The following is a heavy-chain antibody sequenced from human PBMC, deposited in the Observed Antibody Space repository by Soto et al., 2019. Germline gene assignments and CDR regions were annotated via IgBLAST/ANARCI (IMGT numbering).Heavy chain of an antibody. Sequence: QVQLQESGPGLVKPSQTLSLTCPVSGGSISSGDYYWSWIRQPPGKGLEWIGYIYYSGSTYYNPSLKSRVTISVDTSKNQFSLKLSSVTAADTAVYYCARDGVVAATGSDWFDPWGQGTLVTVSS. CDR2: IYYSGST. CDR3: ARDGVVAATGSDWFDP. D-gene: IGHD2-15*01. J-gene: IGHJ5*02. V-gene: IGHV4-30-4*01. CDR1: GGSISSGDYY.